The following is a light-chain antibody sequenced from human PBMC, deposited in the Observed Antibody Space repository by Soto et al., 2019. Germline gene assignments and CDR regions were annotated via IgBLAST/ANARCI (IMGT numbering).Light chain of an antibody. Sequence: EIVLTQSPGTLSLSPGARATLSCRARQSVDSRYLAWYQQRPGRAPRLLIYVASNRATGIPDRFSGSGSGTDFTITISSLEPEDFAVYYCQQYGSSPMTFGQGTKVDI. J-gene: IGKJ1*01. CDR2: VAS. V-gene: IGKV3-20*01. CDR3: QQYGSSPMT. CDR1: QSVDSRY.